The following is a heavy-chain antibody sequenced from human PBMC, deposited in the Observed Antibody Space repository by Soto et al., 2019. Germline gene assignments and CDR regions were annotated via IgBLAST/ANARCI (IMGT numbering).Heavy chain of an antibody. CDR3: ARGDCSGGSCQAHDY. D-gene: IGHD2-15*01. CDR1: GDFLSSYY. Sequence: SETLSLTCTVSGDFLSSYYWSWIRQSPVKGLEWIGYIYYSGITNYNTSLKSRVTMSIDTSKNQFSLKLNSVTAADTAVYFCARGDCSGGSCQAHDYWSPGTLVTVSS. V-gene: IGHV4-59*01. J-gene: IGHJ4*02. CDR2: IYYSGIT.